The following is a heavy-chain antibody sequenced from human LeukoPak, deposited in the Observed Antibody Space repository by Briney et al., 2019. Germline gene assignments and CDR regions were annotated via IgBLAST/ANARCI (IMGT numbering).Heavy chain of an antibody. CDR2: IYSGGST. Sequence: GGSLRLSCEASGFTFSTYGMSWVRQAPGKGLEWVSVIYSGGSTYYADSVKGRFTISRDNSKNTLYLQMNSLRAEDTAVYYCARETCSSTSCPKDYFDYWGQGTLVTVSS. J-gene: IGHJ4*02. V-gene: IGHV3-66*01. CDR1: GFTFSTYG. D-gene: IGHD2-2*01. CDR3: ARETCSSTSCPKDYFDY.